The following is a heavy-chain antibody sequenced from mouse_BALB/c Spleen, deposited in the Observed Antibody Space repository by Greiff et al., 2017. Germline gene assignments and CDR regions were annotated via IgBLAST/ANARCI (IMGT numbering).Heavy chain of an antibody. Sequence: EVQRVESGGGLVQPGGSLRLSCATSGFTFTDYYMSWVRQPPGKALEWLGFIRNKANGYTTEYSASVKGRFTISSDNSQSIRYLQMNTLRAEDSATYYCARDENDGYPFAYWGQGTLVTVAA. D-gene: IGHD2-3*01. V-gene: IGHV7-3*02. CDR2: IRNKANGYTT. J-gene: IGHJ3*01. CDR1: GFTFTDYY. CDR3: ARDENDGYPFAY.